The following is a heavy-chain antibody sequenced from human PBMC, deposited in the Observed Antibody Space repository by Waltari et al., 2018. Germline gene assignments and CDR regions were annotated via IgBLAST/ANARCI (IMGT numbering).Heavy chain of an antibody. V-gene: IGHV3-7*03. J-gene: IGHJ6*02. CDR3: ARGWSGDYYGMDV. Sequence: EMQLVESGGGLVQPGGSLRLSCVASGFTFSSYFISWVRPAPGKGLEWVANIKQDESEKYYVDSVKGRFTVSRDNAKNLVYLQMNSLRAEDTAVYYCARGWSGDYYGMDVWGQGTTVTVS. CDR1: GFTFSSYF. CDR2: IKQDESEK. D-gene: IGHD6-19*01.